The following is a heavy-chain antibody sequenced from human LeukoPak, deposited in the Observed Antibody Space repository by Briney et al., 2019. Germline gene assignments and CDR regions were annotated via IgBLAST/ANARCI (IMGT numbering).Heavy chain of an antibody. D-gene: IGHD3-10*01. Sequence: PGGSLRLSCAASGFTFSSYAMSWVRQAPGKGLEWVSAISGSGGSTYYADSVKGRFTISRDNSKNTLYLQMNSLRAEDTAVYYCAKYSYYGSKVNWFDPWGQGTLVTVSS. CDR1: GFTFSSYA. J-gene: IGHJ5*02. V-gene: IGHV3-23*01. CDR3: AKYSYYGSKVNWFDP. CDR2: ISGSGGST.